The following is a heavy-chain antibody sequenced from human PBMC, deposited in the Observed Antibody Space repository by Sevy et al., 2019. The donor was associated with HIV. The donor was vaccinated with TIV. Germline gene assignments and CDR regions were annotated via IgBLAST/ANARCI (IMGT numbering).Heavy chain of an antibody. CDR1: GFTFSSYA. CDR3: AKSHGAMVRGVIGSGIDY. CDR2: ISGSGGST. Sequence: WGSLRLSCAASGFTFSSYAMSWVRQAPGKGLEWVSAISGSGGSTYYADSVKGRFTISRDNSKNKLYLQMNSLRAEDTAVYYCAKSHGAMVRGVIGSGIDYWGQGTLVTVSS. V-gene: IGHV3-23*01. D-gene: IGHD3-10*01. J-gene: IGHJ4*02.